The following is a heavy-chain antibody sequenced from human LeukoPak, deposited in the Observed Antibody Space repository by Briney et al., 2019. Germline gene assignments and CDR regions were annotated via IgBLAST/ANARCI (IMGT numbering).Heavy chain of an antibody. V-gene: IGHV3-21*01. CDR2: VSSSSSYI. D-gene: IGHD4-17*01. CDR1: GFTFSSYS. CDR3: ARATRRDYGDVGY. Sequence: PGGSLSLSCAASGFTFSSYSMNWVRQAPGKGLEWVSSVSSSSSYIYYADSVKGRFTISRDNAKNSLYLQMNSLRAEDTAVYYCARATRRDYGDVGYWGQGTLVTVSS. J-gene: IGHJ4*02.